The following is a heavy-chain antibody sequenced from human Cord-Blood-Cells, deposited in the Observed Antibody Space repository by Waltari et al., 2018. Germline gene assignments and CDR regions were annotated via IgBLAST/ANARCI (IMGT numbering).Heavy chain of an antibody. CDR1: GGPISSSSYY. CDR3: ARHDMVRGVLIDY. D-gene: IGHD3-10*01. V-gene: IGHV4-39*07. Sequence: QLQLQESGPGLVKPSETLSPTCTVPGGPISSSSYYLVWIRQPPGKGLEWIGSIYYSGSTYYNPSLKSRVTISVDTSKNQFSLKLSSVTAADTAVYYCARHDMVRGVLIDYWGQGTLVTVSS. CDR2: IYYSGST. J-gene: IGHJ4*02.